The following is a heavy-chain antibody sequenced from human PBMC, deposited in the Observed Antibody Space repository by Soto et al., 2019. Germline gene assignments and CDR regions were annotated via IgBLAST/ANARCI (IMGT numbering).Heavy chain of an antibody. CDR1: GYTFTSYD. Sequence: ASVKVSCKASGYTFTSYDMHWVRQAPGQRLEWMGWINAGNGNTKYSQKFQGRVTITRDTSASTAYMELSRLRSDDTAVYYCARHNSGEYYYGMDVWGQGTTVTVSS. D-gene: IGHD3-10*01. J-gene: IGHJ6*02. V-gene: IGHV1-3*01. CDR2: INAGNGNT. CDR3: ARHNSGEYYYGMDV.